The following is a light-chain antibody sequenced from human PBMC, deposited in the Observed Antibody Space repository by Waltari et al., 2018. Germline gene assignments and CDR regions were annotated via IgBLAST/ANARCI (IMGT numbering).Light chain of an antibody. V-gene: IGKV1-5*03. J-gene: IGKJ1*01. CDR3: QQYNSYEWT. CDR2: KAS. Sequence: DIQMTQFPSTLSASVGDRLTITCRASQSINSWLAWYQQKPGKAPKRLIYKASRLESGVPSRFSGSGSGTEFTLTISSLQPDDFATYYCQQYNSYEWTFGQGTKVAIK. CDR1: QSINSW.